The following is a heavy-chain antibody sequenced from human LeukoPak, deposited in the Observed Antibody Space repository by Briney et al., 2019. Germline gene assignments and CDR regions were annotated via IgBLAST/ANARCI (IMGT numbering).Heavy chain of an antibody. D-gene: IGHD3-9*01. CDR2: IIPIFGTA. CDR3: AREVFTGYRAFDY. J-gene: IGHJ4*02. Sequence: SVKVSCKASGGTFSSYAISWVRQAPGQGLEWMGGIIPIFGTANYAQKFQGRVTITADESTSTAYMELSSLRSEDTAVYYCAREVFTGYRAFDYWGQGTLVTVSS. V-gene: IGHV1-69*13. CDR1: GGTFSSYA.